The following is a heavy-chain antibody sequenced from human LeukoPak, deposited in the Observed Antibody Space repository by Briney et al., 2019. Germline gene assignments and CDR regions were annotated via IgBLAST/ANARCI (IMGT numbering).Heavy chain of an antibody. CDR3: AAESERWLVRS. CDR1: GGSISSYY. J-gene: IGHJ4*02. Sequence: SETLSLTCTVSGGSISSYYWSWIRQPPGKGLEWIGYIYYSGSTNYNPSLKSRVTISVDTSKNQFSLKLSSVTAADTAVYYCAAESERWLVRSWGQGTLVTVSS. CDR2: IYYSGST. D-gene: IGHD6-19*01. V-gene: IGHV4-59*01.